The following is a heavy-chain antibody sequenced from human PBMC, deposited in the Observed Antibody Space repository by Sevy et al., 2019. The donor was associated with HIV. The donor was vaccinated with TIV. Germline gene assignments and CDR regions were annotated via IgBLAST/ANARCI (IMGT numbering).Heavy chain of an antibody. Sequence: GGSLRLSCAASGFTFSTYNMNWVRQAPGKGLEWISYISSSSNTIDYADSVKGRFTISRDNAKNSVYLQMNSLRGEDTAVYYCTRGTGSSDYWGQGTLVTVSS. CDR2: ISSSSNTI. V-gene: IGHV3-48*01. J-gene: IGHJ4*02. D-gene: IGHD6-6*01. CDR1: GFTFSTYN. CDR3: TRGTGSSDY.